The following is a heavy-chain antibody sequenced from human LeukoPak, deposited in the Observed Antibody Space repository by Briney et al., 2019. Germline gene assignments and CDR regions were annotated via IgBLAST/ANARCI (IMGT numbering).Heavy chain of an antibody. CDR2: VSGGGSST. CDR3: AKEKLERLQRWFDF. CDR1: GFTFSSYA. V-gene: IGHV3-23*01. Sequence: PGGSLRLSCAASGFTFSSYAMSWVRQAPGKGLEWVSGVSGGGSSTYYADSVKGRFTISRDNSKNTLFLQMNSLRAEDTAVYYCAKEKLERLQRWFDFWGHGTLVTVSS. D-gene: IGHD1-1*01. J-gene: IGHJ5*01.